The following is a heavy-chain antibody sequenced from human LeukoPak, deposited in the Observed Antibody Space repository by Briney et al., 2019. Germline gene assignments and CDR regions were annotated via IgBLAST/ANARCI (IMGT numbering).Heavy chain of an antibody. CDR3: ARRLYGTGGFDY. CDR2: VYYSGTT. Sequence: SETLSLTCTVSGGSSSSTTSFWSWIRQPPGKGLEWIGNVYYSGTTYYNPSLKSRVTISVDTSKNQFSLNLTSVTAADTAVYYCARRLYGTGGFDYWGQGTLVTVSS. V-gene: IGHV4-39*01. J-gene: IGHJ4*02. CDR1: GGSSSSTTSF. D-gene: IGHD3/OR15-3a*01.